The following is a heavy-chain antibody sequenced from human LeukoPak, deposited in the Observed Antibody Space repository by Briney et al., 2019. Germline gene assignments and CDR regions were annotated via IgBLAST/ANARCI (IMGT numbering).Heavy chain of an antibody. V-gene: IGHV4-34*03. CDR3: SGQSRRGIAGAGTELTFDY. J-gene: IGHJ4*02. CDR2: INHSGST. CDR1: GGSFSGYY. Sequence: SETLSLTCAVYGGSFSGYYWSWIRHPPGKGLEWIGEINHSGSTNYNPSLKSRVTISVDTSKNQIPLNLKSVAAAYPAVVYFSGQSRRGIAGAGTELTFDYWGQGALVTVSS. D-gene: IGHD6-19*01.